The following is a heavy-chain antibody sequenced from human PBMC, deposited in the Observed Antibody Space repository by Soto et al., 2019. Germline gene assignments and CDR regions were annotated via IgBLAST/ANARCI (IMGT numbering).Heavy chain of an antibody. Sequence: QVQLQESGPGLVKPSQTLSLTCTVSGGSISSGGYYWSWIRQHPGKGLAWIGYIYYSGSTYYNPYLKSRVTISVDTSKNQFSLKLSSVTAADTAVYYCARSRITGTTLVDYWGQGTLVTVAS. CDR2: IYYSGST. CDR3: ARSRITGTTLVDY. V-gene: IGHV4-31*03. CDR1: GGSISSGGYY. J-gene: IGHJ4*02. D-gene: IGHD1-7*01.